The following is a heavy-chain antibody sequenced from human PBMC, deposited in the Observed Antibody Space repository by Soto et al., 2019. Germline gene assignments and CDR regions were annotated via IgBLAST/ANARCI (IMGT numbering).Heavy chain of an antibody. D-gene: IGHD3-9*01. J-gene: IGHJ6*02. CDR2: IYHSGST. CDR3: ARSPTYYDILTGYYTGYYYYGMDV. CDR1: GGSISSSNW. V-gene: IGHV4-4*02. Sequence: SETLSLTCAVSGGSISSSNWWSWVRQPPGKGLEWIGEIYHSGSTNYNPSLKSRVTISVDKSKNQFSLKLSSVTAADTAVYYCARSPTYYDILTGYYTGYYYYGMDVWGQGTRVTVSS.